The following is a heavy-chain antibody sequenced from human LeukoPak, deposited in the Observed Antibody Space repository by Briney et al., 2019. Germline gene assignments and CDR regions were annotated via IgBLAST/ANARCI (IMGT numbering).Heavy chain of an antibody. CDR3: ARESKSYGFDY. V-gene: IGHV3-23*01. J-gene: IGHJ4*02. D-gene: IGHD3-10*01. CDR2: ISASGGNT. Sequence: GGSLRLSCAASGFTFSTSAMNWVRQAPGKGLEWVSAISASGGNTYYADSVKGRFTISRDNSKNTLYLQMNSLRAEDTAVYYCARESKSYGFDYWGQGTLVTVSS. CDR1: GFTFSTSA.